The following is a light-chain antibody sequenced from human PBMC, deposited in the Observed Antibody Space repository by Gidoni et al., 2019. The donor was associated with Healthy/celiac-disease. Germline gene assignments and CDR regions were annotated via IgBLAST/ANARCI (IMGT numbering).Light chain of an antibody. Sequence: SYVLTQPPSVSVAPGKKARITWGGNNIGSNSVHWYQQKPGQAPVLVLYYDSDRPSGIPERFSCSNSGYTATLTISNVEALDESDYDCQVWVSSGHHVVFGGGTTLTVL. CDR1: NIGSNS. J-gene: IGLJ2*01. CDR2: YDS. V-gene: IGLV3-21*04. CDR3: QVWVSSGHHVV.